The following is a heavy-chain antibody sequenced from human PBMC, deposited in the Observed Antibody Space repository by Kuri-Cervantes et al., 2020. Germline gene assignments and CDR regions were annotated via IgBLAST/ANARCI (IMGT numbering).Heavy chain of an antibody. CDR2: ISSSSSYT. J-gene: IGHJ6*02. D-gene: IGHD5-24*01. Sequence: ETLSLTCAASGFTFSSYSMNWVRQAPGKGLEWVSSISSSSSYTYYADSVKGRFTISRDNAKNSLYPQMNSLRAEDTAVYYCAREMATITPGMDVWGQGTTVTVSS. CDR3: AREMATITPGMDV. CDR1: GFTFSSYS. V-gene: IGHV3-21*01.